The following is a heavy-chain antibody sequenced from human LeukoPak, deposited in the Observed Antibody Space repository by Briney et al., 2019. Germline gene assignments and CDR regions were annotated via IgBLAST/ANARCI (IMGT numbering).Heavy chain of an antibody. D-gene: IGHD2-21*01. CDR2: IKQDGSAK. CDR1: GFIFSSDW. Sequence: PSGGSLSLSCSASGFIFSSDWMKWVRQAPGKGLEWVATIKQDGSAKYYVDSVKGRFTISRDNAKKTLYLEMNTLRAEDTAVYYCATGEGHWGQGTLVTVSS. J-gene: IGHJ4*02. V-gene: IGHV3-7*01. CDR3: ATGEGH.